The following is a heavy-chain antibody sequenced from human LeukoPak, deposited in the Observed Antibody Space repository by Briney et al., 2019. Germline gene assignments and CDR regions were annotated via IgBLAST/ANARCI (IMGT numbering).Heavy chain of an antibody. CDR2: ISYRGIT. J-gene: IGHJ2*01. CDR3: AREKSEMGATTRRYSDL. CDR1: GGSISSSY. V-gene: IGHV4-59*01. D-gene: IGHD1-26*01. Sequence: PSETLSLTCNVSGGSISSSYWSWIRQPPGKGLEWIGYISYRGITHYNPSLKSRVTISVDTSKNQFSLKLSSVTAADTAVFYCAREKSEMGATTRRYSDLWGRGTLVTVSS.